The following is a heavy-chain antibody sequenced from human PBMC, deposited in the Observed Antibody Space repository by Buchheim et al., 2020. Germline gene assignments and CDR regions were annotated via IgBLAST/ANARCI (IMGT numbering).Heavy chain of an antibody. CDR2: ISSSSSYI. CDR3: ARVVGDYLRYYYGMDV. Sequence: EVQLVESGGGLVKPGGSLRLSCAASGFTFSSYSMNWVRQAPGKGLEWVSSISSSSSYIYYADSVKGRFTISRDNAKNSLYLQMNSLRAEDTAVYYCARVVGDYLRYYYGMDVWGQGTT. D-gene: IGHD4-17*01. J-gene: IGHJ6*02. CDR1: GFTFSSYS. V-gene: IGHV3-21*01.